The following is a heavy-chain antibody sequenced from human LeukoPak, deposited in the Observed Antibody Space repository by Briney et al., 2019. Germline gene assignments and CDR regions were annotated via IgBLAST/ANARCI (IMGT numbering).Heavy chain of an antibody. Sequence: SVKLSCKASGGTFSSYAISWVRQAPGQGLEWMGGIIPIFGTANYAQKFQGRVTITADESTSTAYMELSSLRSEDTAVYYCARVLRVDTARVEEYYFDYWGQGTLVTVSS. V-gene: IGHV1-69*13. CDR3: ARVLRVDTARVEEYYFDY. D-gene: IGHD5-18*01. J-gene: IGHJ4*02. CDR2: IIPIFGTA. CDR1: GGTFSSYA.